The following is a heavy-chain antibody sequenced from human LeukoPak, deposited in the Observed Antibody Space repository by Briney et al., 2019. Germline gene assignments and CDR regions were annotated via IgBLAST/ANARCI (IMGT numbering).Heavy chain of an antibody. J-gene: IGHJ6*02. D-gene: IGHD6-13*01. CDR3: ARGVIAAAGRSMDV. V-gene: IGHV4-59*12. CDR1: GGSFSSYY. CDR2: IYYSGST. Sequence: PSETLSLTCTVSGGSFSSYYWSWIRQSPGKGLEWIGYIYYSGSTNYNPSLKSRVTISVDTSKNQFSLKLSSVTAADTAVYYCARGVIAAAGRSMDVWGQGTTVTVSS.